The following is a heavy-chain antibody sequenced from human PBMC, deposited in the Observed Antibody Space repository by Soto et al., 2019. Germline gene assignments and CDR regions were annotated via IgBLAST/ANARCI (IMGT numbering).Heavy chain of an antibody. V-gene: IGHV3-64D*06. CDR2: ISSNGGST. CDR3: VKDRWIDY. J-gene: IGHJ4*02. Sequence: GGSLRLSCSASGFIFTNYAMHWVRQAPGKGLEYVSSISSNGGSTYYADSVKGRFIISRDNSKNTLYLQMSSLTIEDTAAYYCVKDRWIDYWGQGTLVTVSS. D-gene: IGHD2-15*01. CDR1: GFIFTNYA.